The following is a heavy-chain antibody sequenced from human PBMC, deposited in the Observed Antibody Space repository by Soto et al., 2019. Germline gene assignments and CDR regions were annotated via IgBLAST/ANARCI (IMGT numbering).Heavy chain of an antibody. V-gene: IGHV3-21*01. Sequence: EVQLVESGGGLVKPGGSLRLSCAASGFTFSSYSMNWVRQAPGKGLEWVSSISSSSSYIYYADSVKGRVTISRDNAKNSLYLQMNSLRAEDTAVYYCARERLELHYYYGMDVWGQGTTVTVSS. CDR3: ARERLELHYYYGMDV. CDR2: ISSSSSYI. CDR1: GFTFSSYS. D-gene: IGHD1-7*01. J-gene: IGHJ6*02.